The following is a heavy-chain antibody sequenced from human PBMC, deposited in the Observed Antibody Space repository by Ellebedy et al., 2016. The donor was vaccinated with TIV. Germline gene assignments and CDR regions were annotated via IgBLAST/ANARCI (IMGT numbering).Heavy chain of an antibody. V-gene: IGHV1-69*13. CDR3: ATDRDPDGRNWCIDL. J-gene: IGHJ2*01. Sequence: AASVKVSCKASGCTFSSYAISWVRQAPGQGLEWMGGIIPIFGTAKYAQKFQGRVTITADESTSTAYMELSSLRSEDTAVYYCATDRDPDGRNWCIDLWGRGTLVTVSS. CDR2: IIPIFGTA. CDR1: GCTFSSYA. D-gene: IGHD1-1*01.